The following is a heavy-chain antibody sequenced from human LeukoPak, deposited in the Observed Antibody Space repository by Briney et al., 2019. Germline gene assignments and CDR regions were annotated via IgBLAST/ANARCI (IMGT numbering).Heavy chain of an antibody. J-gene: IGHJ5*02. CDR3: ARDPLWTTYPHEGADH. D-gene: IGHD2/OR15-2a*01. CDR1: GYTFTSYG. Sequence: GASVKVSCKASGYTFTSYGISWVRQAPGQGLEWMGWISAYNGKTDYAQKLQGRVTMTTDTSTSTAYMELRSLRSDDTAVYYCARDPLWTTYPHEGADHWGQGTLVTVSP. V-gene: IGHV1-18*01. CDR2: ISAYNGKT.